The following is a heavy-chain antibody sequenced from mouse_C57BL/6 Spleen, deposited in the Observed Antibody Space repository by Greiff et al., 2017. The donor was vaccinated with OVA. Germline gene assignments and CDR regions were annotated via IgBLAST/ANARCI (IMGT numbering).Heavy chain of an antibody. CDR3: AAFYYYGSSYGVFDV. CDR1: GFTFSDYG. Sequence: EVKLQESGGGLVKPGGSLKLSCAASGFTFSDYGMHWVRQAPEKGLEWVAYISSGSSTIYYADTVKGRFTISRDNAKNTLFLQMSSLRSEDTAMYYCAAFYYYGSSYGVFDVWGTGTTVTVSS. D-gene: IGHD1-1*01. J-gene: IGHJ1*03. CDR2: ISSGSSTI. V-gene: IGHV5-17*01.